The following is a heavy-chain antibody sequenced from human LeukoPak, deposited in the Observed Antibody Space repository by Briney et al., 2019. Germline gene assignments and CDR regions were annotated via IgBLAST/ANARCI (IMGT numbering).Heavy chain of an antibody. D-gene: IGHD1-1*01. Sequence: ASVKVSCKASGYTFTGYYMHWVRQAPGQGREWMGWINPNSGGTNYAQKFQGRVTMTRDTSITTAYLELSSLRSDDTAVYYCARDPTAGTGLFDYWGQGTLVTVSS. J-gene: IGHJ4*02. CDR3: ARDPTAGTGLFDY. CDR1: GYTFTGYY. CDR2: INPNSGGT. V-gene: IGHV1-2*02.